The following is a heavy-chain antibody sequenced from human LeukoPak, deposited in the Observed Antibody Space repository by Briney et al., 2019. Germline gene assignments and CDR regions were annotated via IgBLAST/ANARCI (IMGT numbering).Heavy chain of an antibody. CDR1: GGSISSYY. V-gene: IGHV4-4*07. CDR2: IYTSGST. D-gene: IGHD3-10*01. J-gene: IGHJ4*02. CDR3: ARVGRGSGSYGYFDY. Sequence: PSETLSLTCTVSGGSISSYYWSWIRQPAGKGLEWIGRIYTSGSTNYNPSLKSRVTMSVDTSKNQFYLKLSSVTAADTAVYYCARVGRGSGSYGYFDYWGQGTLVTVSS.